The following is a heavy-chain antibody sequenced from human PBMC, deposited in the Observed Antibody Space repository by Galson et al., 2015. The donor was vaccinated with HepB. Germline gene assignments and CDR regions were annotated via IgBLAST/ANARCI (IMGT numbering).Heavy chain of an antibody. Sequence: SLRLSCAASGFTLSSYGMHWVRQAPGKGLEWVAIISYDGSNKYYADSVKGRFTISRDNSKNTLHLQMNSLRPEDTAVYYCVRGRIVVVPAAFDFDYWGQGTLVTVSS. CDR1: GFTLSSYG. CDR3: VRGRIVVVPAAFDFDY. J-gene: IGHJ4*02. D-gene: IGHD2-2*01. V-gene: IGHV3-30*03. CDR2: ISYDGSNK.